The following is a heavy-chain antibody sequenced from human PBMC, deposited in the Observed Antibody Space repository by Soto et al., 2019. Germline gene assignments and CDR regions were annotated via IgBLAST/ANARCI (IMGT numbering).Heavy chain of an antibody. CDR2: ISSNGGST. V-gene: IGHV3-64D*06. D-gene: IGHD5-18*01. CDR1: GFTFSSYA. CDR3: VKGGIQLSLRDNWFDP. J-gene: IGHJ5*02. Sequence: PGGSLRLSCSASGFTFSSYAMHWVRQAPGKGLEYVSAISSNGGSTYYADSVKGRFTISRDNSKNTLYLQMSSLRAEDTAVYYCVKGGIQLSLRDNWFDPWGQGTLVTVPQ.